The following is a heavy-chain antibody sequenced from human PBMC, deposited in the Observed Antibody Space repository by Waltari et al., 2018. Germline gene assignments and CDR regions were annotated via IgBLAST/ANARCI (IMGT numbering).Heavy chain of an antibody. Sequence: QVQLVQSGAEVKKPGASVKVSCKASGYPFTSYAMPWLRQAPGHRLEWMGWINAGNGNTKYSQKFQGRVTITRDTSASTAYMELSSLRSEDTAVYYCARGFGYYYDSSGYYYLDYWGQGTLVTVSS. CDR1: GYPFTSYA. V-gene: IGHV1-3*01. CDR2: INAGNGNT. D-gene: IGHD3-22*01. J-gene: IGHJ4*02. CDR3: ARGFGYYYDSSGYYYLDY.